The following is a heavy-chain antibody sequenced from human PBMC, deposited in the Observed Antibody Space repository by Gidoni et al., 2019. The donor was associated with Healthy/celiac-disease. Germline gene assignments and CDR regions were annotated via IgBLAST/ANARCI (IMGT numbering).Heavy chain of an antibody. V-gene: IGHV3-74*01. CDR1: GFTFSSYW. J-gene: IGHJ3*01. CDR2: INSDGSST. D-gene: IGHD7-27*01. Sequence: EVQLVESGGGLVQPGGSLSLSCAASGFTFSSYWMHWVRQAPGKGLVWVSRINSDGSSTSYADSVKGRFTISRDNAKNTLYLQMNSLRAEDTAVYYCARATLGFDVGINHWGQGTMVTVSS. CDR3: ARATLGFDVGINH.